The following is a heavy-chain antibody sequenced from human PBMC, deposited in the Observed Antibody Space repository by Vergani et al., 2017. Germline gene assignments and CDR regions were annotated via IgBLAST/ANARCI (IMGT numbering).Heavy chain of an antibody. CDR2: IHYSATT. CDR1: GGSISSSTYY. D-gene: IGHD6-13*01. Sequence: QLQLQESGPGLVKPSETLSLTCTVSGGSISSSTYYWGWIRQPPGKGLEWIGRIHYSATTYYNPSLKSRVTISVDTSKNQFSLKLSSVNAADTAVYYCARQVVSNWPPGDYWGQGTLITFSS. V-gene: IGHV4-39*01. J-gene: IGHJ4*02. CDR3: ARQVVSNWPPGDY.